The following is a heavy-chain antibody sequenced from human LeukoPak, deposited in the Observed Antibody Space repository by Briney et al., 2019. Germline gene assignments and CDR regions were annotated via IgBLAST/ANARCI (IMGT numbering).Heavy chain of an antibody. Sequence: PGGSLRLSCAASGFSFSAYGVHWVRQAPGKGLEWVAVIWYDGSSKDYADSVKGRFTLSRDNSKNTLYLQMNSLTVEDTAVYYCARSQSSSPIDYWGQGTLVTVSS. D-gene: IGHD6-13*01. CDR2: IWYDGSSK. J-gene: IGHJ4*02. CDR3: ARSQSSSPIDY. V-gene: IGHV3-33*01. CDR1: GFSFSAYG.